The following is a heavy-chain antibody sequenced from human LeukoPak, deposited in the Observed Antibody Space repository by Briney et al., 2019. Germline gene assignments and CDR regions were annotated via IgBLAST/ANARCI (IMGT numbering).Heavy chain of an antibody. CDR2: ISAYNGNT. D-gene: IGHD2-15*01. Sequence: GSSVKVSCKASGGTFSSYAISWVRQAPGQGLEWMGWISAYNGNTNYAQKLQGRVTMTTDTSTSTAYMELRSLRSDDTAVYYCARDRPPEYSYYYYYGMDVWGQGTTVTVSS. V-gene: IGHV1-18*01. CDR1: GGTFSSYA. J-gene: IGHJ6*02. CDR3: ARDRPPEYSYYYYYGMDV.